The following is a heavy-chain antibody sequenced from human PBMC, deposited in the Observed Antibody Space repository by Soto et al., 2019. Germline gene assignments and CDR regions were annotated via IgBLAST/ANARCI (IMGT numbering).Heavy chain of an antibody. V-gene: IGHV1-2*04. Sequence: ASVKVSCKASGYTFTGYYMHWVRQAPGQGLEWMGWINPKSGGTNYAQKFQGWVTMTRDTCISTAYMELSRLRSDDTAVYYCARGPHDSSTDAFDIWGQGTMVTVS. CDR2: INPKSGGT. CDR3: ARGPHDSSTDAFDI. J-gene: IGHJ3*02. D-gene: IGHD6-13*01. CDR1: GYTFTGYY.